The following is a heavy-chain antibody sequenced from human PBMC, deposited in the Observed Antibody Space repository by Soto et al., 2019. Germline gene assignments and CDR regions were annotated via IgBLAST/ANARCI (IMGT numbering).Heavy chain of an antibody. V-gene: IGHV4-30-4*01. Sequence: KHSETLYLTCTVSGGSVISGDYYWTWIRQPPGKGLEWIGYIYYRGTTYYSPSLKTRLQISLDRPNQFSMKLASVTAADTAVYYCARGVGGSGLNWFDPWGQGTLVTV. CDR1: GGSVISGDYY. CDR3: ARGVGGSGLNWFDP. J-gene: IGHJ5*02. CDR2: IYYRGTT. D-gene: IGHD6-19*01.